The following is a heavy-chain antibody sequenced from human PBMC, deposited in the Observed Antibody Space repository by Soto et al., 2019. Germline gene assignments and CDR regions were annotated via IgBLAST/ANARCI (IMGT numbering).Heavy chain of an antibody. J-gene: IGHJ5*02. CDR1: GGSISIGNSYS. CDR3: ARAVAPYLGTWFDP. V-gene: IGHV4-30-2*01. CDR2: ISHTGST. Sequence: PSETLSLTCAVSGGSISIGNSYSCNCIRQPPGKGLEWIGSISHTGSTSYNPSLKGRVTMSVDKSKNQFSLKLSSVTAADMAVYYCARAVAPYLGTWFDPWGQGTLVTVSS. D-gene: IGHD3-16*01.